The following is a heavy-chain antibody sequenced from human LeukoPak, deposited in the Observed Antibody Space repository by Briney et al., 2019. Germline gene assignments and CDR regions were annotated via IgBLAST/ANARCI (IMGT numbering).Heavy chain of an antibody. CDR3: AREVMAYYYDSSGYYDAFDI. CDR1: GGTFSSYA. Sequence: GASVKVSCKASGGTFSSYAISWVRQAPGQGLEWMGGIIPIFGTANYAQKFQGRVTITADKSTSTAYMELSSLRSEDTAVYYCAREVMAYYYDSSGYYDAFDIWGQGTMVTVSS. CDR2: IIPIFGTA. J-gene: IGHJ3*02. V-gene: IGHV1-69*06. D-gene: IGHD3-22*01.